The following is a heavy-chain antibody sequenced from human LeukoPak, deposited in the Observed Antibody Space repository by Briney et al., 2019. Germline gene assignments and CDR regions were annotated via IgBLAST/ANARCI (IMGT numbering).Heavy chain of an antibody. Sequence: GGSLRLSCAASGFTFSSYAMHWVRQAPGKGLEWVAVISYDGSNKYYADSVKGRFTISRDNSKNTLYLQVNSLRAEDTAVYYCARDSLDSSGYYPDYWGQGTLVTVSS. D-gene: IGHD3-22*01. CDR3: ARDSLDSSGYYPDY. V-gene: IGHV3-30-3*01. CDR2: ISYDGSNK. J-gene: IGHJ4*02. CDR1: GFTFSSYA.